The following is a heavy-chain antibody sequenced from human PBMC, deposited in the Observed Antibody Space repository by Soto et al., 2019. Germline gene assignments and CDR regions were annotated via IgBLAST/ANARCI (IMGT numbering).Heavy chain of an antibody. Sequence: ASVPVSCKASGYTLTSYAMHWVRQAPGQRLEWMGWINAGNGNTKYSQKFQGRVTITRDTSASTAYMELSSLRSEDTAVYYCARGGDWTYYYYYYMDVWGKGTTVTVSS. CDR3: ARGGDWTYYYYYYMDV. V-gene: IGHV1-3*01. CDR1: GYTLTSYA. CDR2: INAGNGNT. D-gene: IGHD1-1*01. J-gene: IGHJ6*03.